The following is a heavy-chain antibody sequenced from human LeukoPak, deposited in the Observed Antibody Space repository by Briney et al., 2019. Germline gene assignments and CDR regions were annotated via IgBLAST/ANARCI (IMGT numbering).Heavy chain of an antibody. D-gene: IGHD4-17*01. CDR1: GFTFSSYA. Sequence: GGSLRLSCAASGFTFSSYAMSWVRQAPGKGLEWVSGISTSGGSTYYADSVKGRFTISRDNSKSTLYLQMDSVRGEDTAIYYCAKDPPTVVANAFHIWGQGTMVTVSS. J-gene: IGHJ3*02. CDR2: ISTSGGST. CDR3: AKDPPTVVANAFHI. V-gene: IGHV3-23*01.